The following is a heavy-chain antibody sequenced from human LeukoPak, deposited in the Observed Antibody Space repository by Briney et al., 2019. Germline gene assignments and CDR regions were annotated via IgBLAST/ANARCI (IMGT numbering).Heavy chain of an antibody. Sequence: GASVKVSCKASGYTFTSYDINWVRQATGQGLEWMGWMNPHSGNTGYAQKFQGRVTITRNTSISTAYMELSSLRSEDTAIYYCARASSSWNYYYYYMDVWGKGTTVTVSS. CDR2: MNPHSGNT. D-gene: IGHD6-13*01. J-gene: IGHJ6*03. CDR1: GYTFTSYD. V-gene: IGHV1-8*03. CDR3: ARASSSWNYYYYYMDV.